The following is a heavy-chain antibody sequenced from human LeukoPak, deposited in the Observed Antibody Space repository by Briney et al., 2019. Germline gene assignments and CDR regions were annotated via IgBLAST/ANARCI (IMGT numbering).Heavy chain of an antibody. CDR3: AKVGTPQLWLPYFDY. Sequence: GGSLRLSCAASGFTFSSYAMSWVRQAPGKGLEWVSAISGSGGSTYYADSVKSRFTISRDNSKNTLYLQMNSLRAEDTAVYYCAKVGTPQLWLPYFDYWGQGTLVTVSS. CDR2: ISGSGGST. J-gene: IGHJ4*02. CDR1: GFTFSSYA. V-gene: IGHV3-23*01. D-gene: IGHD5-18*01.